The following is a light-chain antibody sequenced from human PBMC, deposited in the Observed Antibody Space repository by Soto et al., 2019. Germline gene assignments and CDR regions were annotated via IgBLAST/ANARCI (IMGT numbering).Light chain of an antibody. V-gene: IGLV2-11*01. CDR3: CSYAGSSSFRVL. J-gene: IGLJ2*01. CDR1: NSDVGTYNY. CDR2: DVT. Sequence: QSVLTQPRSVSGSPGQSVTISCTGTNSDVGTYNYVSWYQQHPGKAPKLIIYDVTKRPSGVPDRFSGSKSGNTASLIISGLQAADEAEYYCCCCSYAGSSSFRVLFGGGTQLTV.